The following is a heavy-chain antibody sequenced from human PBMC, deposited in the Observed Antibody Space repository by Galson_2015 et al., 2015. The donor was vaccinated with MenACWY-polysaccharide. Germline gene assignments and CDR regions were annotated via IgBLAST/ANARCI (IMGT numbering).Heavy chain of an antibody. V-gene: IGHV1-46*01. CDR1: GYTFTSYY. CDR2: INPSGGST. D-gene: IGHD5-18*01. J-gene: IGHJ5*02. Sequence: SVKVSCKASGYTFTSYYMHWVRQAPGQGLEWMGIINPSGGSTSYAQKFQGRVTVTRDTSTSTVYMELSSLRSEDTAVYYCARGPFALRGYSYGYSWFDPSGQGTLVTVSS. CDR3: ARGPFALRGYSYGYSWFDP.